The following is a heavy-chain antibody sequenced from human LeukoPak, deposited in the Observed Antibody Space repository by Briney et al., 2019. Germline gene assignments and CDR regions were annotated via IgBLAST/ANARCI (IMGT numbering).Heavy chain of an antibody. CDR2: INHSGST. CDR3: ARTYSGSYYAWFDP. V-gene: IGHV4-39*07. D-gene: IGHD1-26*01. J-gene: IGHJ5*02. CDR1: GGSISSSSYY. Sequence: SETLSPTCTVSGGSISSSSYYWGWIRQPPGKGLEWIGEINHSGSTNYNPSLKSRVTISVDTSKNQFSLKLSSVTAADTAVYYCARTYSGSYYAWFDPWGQGTLVTVSS.